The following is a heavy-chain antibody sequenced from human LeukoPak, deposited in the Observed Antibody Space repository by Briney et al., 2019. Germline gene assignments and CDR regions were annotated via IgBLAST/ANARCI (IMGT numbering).Heavy chain of an antibody. J-gene: IGHJ4*02. Sequence: KTSETLSLTCAVYGGSFSDHYWSWIRQPPVKGLEWIGEINHSGSTNYNPSLKSRVTISVDTSKNQFSLKLSSVTAADTAVYYCARVGTVAGTTGFDYWGQGTLVTVSS. CDR3: ARVGTVAGTTGFDY. CDR1: GGSFSDHY. D-gene: IGHD6-19*01. V-gene: IGHV4-34*01. CDR2: INHSGST.